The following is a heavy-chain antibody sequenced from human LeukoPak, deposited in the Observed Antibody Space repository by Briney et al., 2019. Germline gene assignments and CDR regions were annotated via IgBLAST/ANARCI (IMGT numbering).Heavy chain of an antibody. Sequence: SGTLSLTCAVSGGSLSSSNWWSWVRQPPGKGLEWIGSFYYSGNTYYNSSLESRVTISVDTSKNQFSLKLTSVTAADTAIYYCARQWDIVATWGRWFDPWGQGILVTVSS. CDR2: FYYSGNT. J-gene: IGHJ5*02. V-gene: IGHV4-4*02. CDR1: GGSLSSSNW. CDR3: ARQWDIVATWGRWFDP. D-gene: IGHD5-12*01.